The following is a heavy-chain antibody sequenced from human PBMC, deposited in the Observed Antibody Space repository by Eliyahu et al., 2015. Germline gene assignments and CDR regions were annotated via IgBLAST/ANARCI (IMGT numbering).Heavy chain of an antibody. CDR3: AKVVTTSLYYYYAMDV. D-gene: IGHD3-22*01. V-gene: IGHV3-23*01. J-gene: IGHJ6*02. CDR1: EFXFSXYA. Sequence: EVQLLESGGGLIQPGGSLRLSCAASEFXFSXYAXTWVRQAPGKGLEWVSDISGSGESTHYADSVKGRFTISRDNSKNTLYLQMNSLRVEDTAIYYCAKVVTTSLYYYYAMDVWGQGTTVTVS. CDR2: ISGSGEST.